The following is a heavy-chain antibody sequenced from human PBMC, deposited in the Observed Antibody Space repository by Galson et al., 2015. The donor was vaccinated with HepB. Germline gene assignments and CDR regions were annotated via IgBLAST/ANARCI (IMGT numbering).Heavy chain of an antibody. V-gene: IGHV3-21*01. D-gene: IGHD5-18*01. J-gene: IGHJ4*02. CDR1: GFTFSSYS. CDR2: ISSSSSYI. CDR3: ARGVTAMELPDDY. Sequence: SLRLSCAASGFTFSSYSMNWVRQAPGKGLEWVSSISSSSSYIYYADPVKGRFTISRDNARNSLYLQMNSLRAEDTAVYYCARGVTAMELPDDYWGQGTLVTVSS.